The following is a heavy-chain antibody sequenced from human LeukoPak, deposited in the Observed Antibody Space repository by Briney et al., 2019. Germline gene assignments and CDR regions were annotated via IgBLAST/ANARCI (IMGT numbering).Heavy chain of an antibody. CDR1: GGSISSSSYY. CDR3: ARGKRGSGSYYNKPYFDY. V-gene: IGHV4-39*07. Sequence: PSETLSLTCTVSGGSISSSSYYWGWIRQPPGKGLEWIGEINHSGSTNYNPSLKSRVTISVDTSKNQFSLKLSSVTAADTAVYYCARGKRGSGSYYNKPYFDYWGQGTLVTVSS. D-gene: IGHD3-10*01. J-gene: IGHJ4*02. CDR2: INHSGST.